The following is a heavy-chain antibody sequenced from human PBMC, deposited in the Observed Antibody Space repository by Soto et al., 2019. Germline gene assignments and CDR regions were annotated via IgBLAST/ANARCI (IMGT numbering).Heavy chain of an antibody. V-gene: IGHV3-7*01. CDR3: ARDFRGTAMEYYFDY. J-gene: IGHJ4*02. CDR1: GFTFSSYW. D-gene: IGHD5-18*01. Sequence: GGSLRLSCAASGFTFSSYWMSWVRQAPGKGLEWVANIKQDGSEKYYVDSVKGRFTISRDNAKNSLYLQMNSLRAEDTAVYYCARDFRGTAMEYYFDYWGQGTLVTVSS. CDR2: IKQDGSEK.